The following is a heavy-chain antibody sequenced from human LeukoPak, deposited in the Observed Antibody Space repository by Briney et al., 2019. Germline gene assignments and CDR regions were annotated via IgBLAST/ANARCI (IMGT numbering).Heavy chain of an antibody. J-gene: IGHJ6*03. CDR2: IYVSGST. Sequence: SETLSLTCTVSGASISSYYWNWIRQPAGKGLEWIGRIYVSGSTTYNPSLRSRVTMSIDTSKNQVSLTLRSVTAADTAVRYCARGDYYYYYMDVWGKGTTVTVSS. CDR1: GASISSYY. V-gene: IGHV4-4*07. CDR3: ARGDYYYYYMDV.